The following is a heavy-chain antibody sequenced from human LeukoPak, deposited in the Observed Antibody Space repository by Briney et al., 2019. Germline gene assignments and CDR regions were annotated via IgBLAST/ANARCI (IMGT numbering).Heavy chain of an antibody. CDR3: ARGGYCSSTSCAPGDY. CDR2: ISSSSSYI. D-gene: IGHD2-2*01. V-gene: IGHV3-21*01. Sequence: AGGSLRLSCAASGFTFSSYSMNWVRQAPGKGLEWVSSISSSSSYIYYADSVKGRFTISRDNAKNSLYLQMNSLRAEDTAVYYCARGGYCSSTSCAPGDYWGQGTLVTVSS. CDR1: GFTFSSYS. J-gene: IGHJ4*02.